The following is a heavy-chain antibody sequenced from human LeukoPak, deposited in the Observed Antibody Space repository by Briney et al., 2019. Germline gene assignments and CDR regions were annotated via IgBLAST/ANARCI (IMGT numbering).Heavy chain of an antibody. CDR3: ARGRVSSSSWHSTYSSYFYMDV. CDR1: EDSISIYL. CDR2: IYHTGST. D-gene: IGHD6-13*01. Sequence: PSETLSLTCSVSEDSISIYLWSWIRQPPGKGLEWIGYIYHTGSTNYNPSLHSRGTISRATSTNHFSLELSSVTADETAVYFCARGRVSSSSWHSTYSSYFYMDVWGKGTTVTVSS. J-gene: IGHJ6*03. V-gene: IGHV4-59*01.